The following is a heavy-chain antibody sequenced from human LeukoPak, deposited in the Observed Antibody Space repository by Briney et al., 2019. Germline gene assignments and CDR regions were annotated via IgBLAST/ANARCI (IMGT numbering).Heavy chain of an antibody. V-gene: IGHV3-23*01. CDR3: AKSSGDYPGAFDI. Sequence: GGSLRLSCAASGFTFSSYGMSWVRQAPGKGLEWVSAISGSGGSTYYADSMKGRFTISRDNSKNTLYLQMNSLRAEDTAVYYCAKSSGDYPGAFDIWGQGTMVTVSS. CDR2: ISGSGGST. D-gene: IGHD6-19*01. CDR1: GFTFSSYG. J-gene: IGHJ3*02.